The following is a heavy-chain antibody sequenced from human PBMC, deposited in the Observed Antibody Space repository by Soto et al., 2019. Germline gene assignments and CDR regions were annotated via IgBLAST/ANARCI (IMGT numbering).Heavy chain of an antibody. CDR1: GYTLASYY. V-gene: IGHV1-46*01. Sequence: GASVKASCKASGYTLASYYMFWVRQAPGQGLEWMGIINPSGGSTTYAQRFQGRVTMTRDTCTSTVYMELSSLRSEDMAVYYCARSWTRPPFGDYWGQGTLVTVSS. J-gene: IGHJ4*02. CDR2: INPSGGST. D-gene: IGHD3-10*01. CDR3: ARSWTRPPFGDY.